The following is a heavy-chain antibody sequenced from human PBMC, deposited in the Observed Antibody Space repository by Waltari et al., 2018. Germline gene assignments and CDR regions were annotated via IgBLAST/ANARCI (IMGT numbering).Heavy chain of an antibody. V-gene: IGHV3-53*01. J-gene: IGHJ4*02. CDR1: GFTVSSNY. CDR3: ARGMWVVDTAPIDY. D-gene: IGHD5-18*01. CDR2: IYSGGST. Sequence: EVQLVESGGGLIQPGGSLRLSCAASGFTVSSNYMSWVRQAPGKGLEWVSVIYSGGSTNYAGSVKVRFTISRDNSKNTLYLQMNSLRAEDTAVYYCARGMWVVDTAPIDYWGQGTLVTVSS.